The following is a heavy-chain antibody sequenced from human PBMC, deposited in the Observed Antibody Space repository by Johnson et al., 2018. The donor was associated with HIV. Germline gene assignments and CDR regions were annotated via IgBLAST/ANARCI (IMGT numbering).Heavy chain of an antibody. Sequence: VQLVESEGGLVQPGRSLRLSCAASGFTFDDYAMHWVRQAPGKGLEWVSAISASGVTTDYAAPVKGRFTISRDNSKNTLYLQMNSLRAEDTAVYYCAKVFDLVSGGAFDIWGQGTMVTVSS. V-gene: IGHV3-23*04. CDR3: AKVFDLVSGGAFDI. CDR1: GFTFDDYA. CDR2: ISASGVTT. D-gene: IGHD1-26*01. J-gene: IGHJ3*02.